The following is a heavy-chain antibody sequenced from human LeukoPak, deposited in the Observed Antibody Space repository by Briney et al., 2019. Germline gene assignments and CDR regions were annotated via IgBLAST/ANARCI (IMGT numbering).Heavy chain of an antibody. D-gene: IGHD1-26*01. J-gene: IGHJ4*02. CDR3: ARDLLVGARSY. CDR2: ISAYNGNT. V-gene: IGHV1-18*01. Sequence: ASVKVSCKASGYTFTSYGISWVRRAPGQGLEWMGWISAYNGNTNYAQKLQGRVTMTTDTSTSTAYMELSSLRSEDTAVYYCARDLLVGARSYWGQGTLVTVSS. CDR1: GYTFTSYG.